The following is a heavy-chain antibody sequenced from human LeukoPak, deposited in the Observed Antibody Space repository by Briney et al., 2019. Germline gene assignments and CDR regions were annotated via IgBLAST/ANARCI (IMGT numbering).Heavy chain of an antibody. V-gene: IGHV3-23*01. CDR1: GFTFSSYE. D-gene: IGHD7-27*01. CDR2: VSGSGGTT. J-gene: IGHJ4*02. CDR3: AKDRLTSRGTKLGY. Sequence: GGSLRLSCAASGFTFSSYEMNWVRQAPGKGLEWVSAVSGSGGTTHYADSVMGRFTISRDNSKNTVFLQMNSLRAEDTAVYYCAKDRLTSRGTKLGYWGQGTLVTVSS.